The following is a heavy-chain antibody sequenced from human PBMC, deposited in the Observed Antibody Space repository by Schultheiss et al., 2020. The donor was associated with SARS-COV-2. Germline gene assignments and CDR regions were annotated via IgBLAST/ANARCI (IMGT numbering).Heavy chain of an antibody. Sequence: GESLKISCAASGFTFSDYYMSWIRQAPGKGLEWVSHILSSGSYTNYADSVKGRFTISRDNANNSLYLQMHSLRAEDTAVYYCASMFLRRRFGELSIDYWGQGTLVTVSS. CDR2: ILSSGSYT. J-gene: IGHJ4*02. V-gene: IGHV3-11*06. CDR3: ASMFLRRRFGELSIDY. D-gene: IGHD3-10*01. CDR1: GFTFSDYY.